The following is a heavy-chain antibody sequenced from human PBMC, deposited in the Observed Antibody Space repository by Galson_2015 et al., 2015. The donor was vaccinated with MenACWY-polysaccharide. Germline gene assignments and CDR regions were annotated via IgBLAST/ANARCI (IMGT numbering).Heavy chain of an antibody. D-gene: IGHD1-1*01. V-gene: IGHV3-21*01. CDR1: GFTFNTYS. CDR2: ISSTSYYI. Sequence: SLRLSCAASGFTFNTYSMNWVRQAPGKGLEWVSSISSTSYYIYYAESVQGRFTISRDNAWNSLYLQMNDLRVEDTAVYYCARSATSGYNTGFDPWGQGTLVIVSS. J-gene: IGHJ5*02. CDR3: ARSATSGYNTGFDP.